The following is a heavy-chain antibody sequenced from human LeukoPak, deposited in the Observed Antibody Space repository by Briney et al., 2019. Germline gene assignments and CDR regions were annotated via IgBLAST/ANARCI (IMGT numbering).Heavy chain of an antibody. CDR1: GGSVSSGSYY. J-gene: IGHJ4*02. Sequence: SETLSLTCTVSGGSVSSGSYYWSWIRQPPGKGLEWIGYIFYTGSTNYNPSLKSRVTISVDTSKNQFSLKLSSVTAADTAAYYCARADYGDYRIDYWGQGTLVTVSS. D-gene: IGHD4-17*01. V-gene: IGHV4-61*01. CDR2: IFYTGST. CDR3: ARADYGDYRIDY.